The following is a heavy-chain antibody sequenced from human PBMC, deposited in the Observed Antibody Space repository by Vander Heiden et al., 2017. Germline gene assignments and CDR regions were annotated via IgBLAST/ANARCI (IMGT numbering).Heavy chain of an antibody. J-gene: IGHJ3*02. V-gene: IGHV3-33*01. CDR2: IWYDGSNK. CDR1: GFTFGSPG. Sequence: QVQLVESGGGVVPPGRSLRLSCAASGFTFGSPGMPWLRQAPGKGLECVAIIWYDGSNKYYANAVKGRFTISRDNSKNRLDLQTNSLRAEDTAIYYCARDMFNYDDYEVAWLDALDIWGQGTMVTVSS. CDR3: ARDMFNYDDYEVAWLDALDI. D-gene: IGHD4-17*01.